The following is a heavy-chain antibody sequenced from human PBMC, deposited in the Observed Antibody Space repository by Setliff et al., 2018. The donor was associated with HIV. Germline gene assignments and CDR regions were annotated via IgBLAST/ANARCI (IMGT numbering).Heavy chain of an antibody. J-gene: IGHJ3*02. CDR3: ARDRSNYVGLDAFDI. CDR1: GGTFSSYA. V-gene: IGHV1-69*13. CDR2: IIPIFGTA. Sequence: VASVKVSCKASGGTFSSYAISWVRQAPGQGLEWMGGIIPIFGTANYAQKFQGRVTITADESTSTAYMELSSLRSEDTAVYYCARDRSNYVGLDAFDIWGQGTMVTV. D-gene: IGHD4-4*01.